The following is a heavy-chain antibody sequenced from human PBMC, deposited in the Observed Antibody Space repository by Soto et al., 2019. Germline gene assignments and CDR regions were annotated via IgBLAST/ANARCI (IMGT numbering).Heavy chain of an antibody. CDR1: GFSLSTSGVG. J-gene: IGHJ6*02. CDR2: IYWDDDK. Sequence: QITLKESGPTLVKPTQTLTLTCTFSGFSLSTSGVGVGWIRQPPGKALEWLALIYWDDDKRYSPSLKSRLTLAKDTSKNQVVLTMTNMDPVDTATYYCARQWLRDYYYYYGMDVWGQGTPVTVSS. CDR3: ARQWLRDYYYYYGMDV. D-gene: IGHD5-12*01. V-gene: IGHV2-5*02.